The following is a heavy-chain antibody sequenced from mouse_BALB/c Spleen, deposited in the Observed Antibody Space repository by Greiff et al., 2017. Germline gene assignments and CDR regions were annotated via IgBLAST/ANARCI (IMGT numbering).Heavy chain of an antibody. V-gene: IGHV14-3*02. D-gene: IGHD2-4*01. J-gene: IGHJ2*01. CDR1: GFNIKDTY. Sequence: EVQLQQSGAELVKPGASVKLSCTASGFNIKDTYMHWVKQRPEQGLEWIGRIDPANGNTKYDPKFQGKATITADTSSNTAYLQLSSLTSEDTAVYYCARTELLYDYDLYYFDYWGQGTTLTVSS. CDR3: ARTELLYDYDLYYFDY. CDR2: IDPANGNT.